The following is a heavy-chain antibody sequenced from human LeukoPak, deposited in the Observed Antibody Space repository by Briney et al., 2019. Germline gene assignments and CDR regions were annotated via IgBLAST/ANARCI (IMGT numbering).Heavy chain of an antibody. CDR2: IYTGDNT. D-gene: IGHD3-10*01. CDR1: GFSVSSNY. Sequence: PGGSLRLSCAASGFSVSSNYVSWVRQAPGKGLEWVSFIYTGDNTYYADSVKGRFTISRDNSKNTLYLQMNSLRAGDTAVYYCARAPDMVRGVHYGMDVWGQGTTVTVSS. J-gene: IGHJ6*02. CDR3: ARAPDMVRGVHYGMDV. V-gene: IGHV3-53*01.